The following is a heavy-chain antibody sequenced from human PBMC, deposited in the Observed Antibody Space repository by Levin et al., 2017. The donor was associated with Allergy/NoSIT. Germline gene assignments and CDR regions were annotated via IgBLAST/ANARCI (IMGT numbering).Heavy chain of an antibody. CDR2: IYYSGST. Sequence: SETLSLTCTVSGGSISSYYWSWIRQPPGKGLEWIGYIYYSGSTNYNPSLKSRVTISVDTSKNQFSLKLSSVTAADAAVYYCARGDPVLLWFGELPGRNWFDPWGQGTLVTVSS. CDR1: GGSISSYY. D-gene: IGHD3-10*01. V-gene: IGHV4-59*01. J-gene: IGHJ5*02. CDR3: ARGDPVLLWFGELPGRNWFDP.